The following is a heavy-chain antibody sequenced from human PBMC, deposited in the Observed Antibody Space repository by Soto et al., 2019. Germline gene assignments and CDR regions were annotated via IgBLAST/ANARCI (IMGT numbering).Heavy chain of an antibody. CDR3: ARGGGYYGTDV. CDR2: INPSGGST. CDR1: GYTFTSYH. V-gene: IGHV1-46*01. Sequence: QVQLVQSGAEVKKPGASVKVSCKASGYTFTSYHVHWVRQAPGQGLEWLGRINPSGGSTSYAQKFQGRVTMTRDTSTSTVYMELSSLRSEDTAVYYCARGGGYYGTDVWGQGTTVTVSS. J-gene: IGHJ6*02. D-gene: IGHD3-16*01.